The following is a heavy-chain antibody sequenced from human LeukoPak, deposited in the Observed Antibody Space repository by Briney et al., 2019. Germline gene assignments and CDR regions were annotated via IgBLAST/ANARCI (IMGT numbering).Heavy chain of an antibody. Sequence: GRSLRLSCAASGFIFSNYGMHWVRQAPGKGLEWVAVISYDGGNKYYADSVKGRFTISRDNSKNTLYLQMSSLRTEDTAVYYCAKDRSYRRVGATLDWGQGTLVTVSS. CDR3: AKDRSYRRVGATLD. V-gene: IGHV3-30*18. CDR2: ISYDGGNK. J-gene: IGHJ4*02. CDR1: GFIFSNYG. D-gene: IGHD1-26*01.